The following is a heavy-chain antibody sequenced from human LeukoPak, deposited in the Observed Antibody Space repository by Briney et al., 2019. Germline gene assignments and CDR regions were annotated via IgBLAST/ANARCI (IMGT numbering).Heavy chain of an antibody. V-gene: IGHV1-69*05. CDR1: GGTFSSYA. J-gene: IGHJ4*02. D-gene: IGHD1-20*01. CDR3: ARDRSGGITGTPYYFDY. CDR2: IIPILGTA. Sequence: SVKVSCKASGGTFSSYAISWVRRAPGQGLEWMGGIIPILGTANYAQKFQGRVTITTDESTSTAYMELSSLRSEDTAVYYCARDRSGGITGTPYYFDYWGQGTLVTVSS.